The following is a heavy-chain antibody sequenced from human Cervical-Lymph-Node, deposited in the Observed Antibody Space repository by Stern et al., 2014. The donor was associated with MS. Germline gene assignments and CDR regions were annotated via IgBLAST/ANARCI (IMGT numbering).Heavy chain of an antibody. Sequence: EVQLVESGGGMVQPGGSLRLSCRGSGFTFANYYMNWVRQAPGKGLEWVSYISSGSGTIYYAVSVKGRFTISRDNAESSVYLQMNSLRDGDTAVYYCVRATVSGYFDYWGQGTLVTVSS. CDR1: GFTFANYY. D-gene: IGHD4-17*01. CDR3: VRATVSGYFDY. CDR2: ISSGSGTI. V-gene: IGHV3-48*02. J-gene: IGHJ4*02.